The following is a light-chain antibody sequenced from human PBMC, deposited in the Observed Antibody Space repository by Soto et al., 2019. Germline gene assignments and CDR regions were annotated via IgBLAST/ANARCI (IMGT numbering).Light chain of an antibody. J-gene: IGLJ2*01. Sequence: QSALTQPASESGSPGQSITIACTGTSSDVGSYNLVSWYQQHPGNAPKLIIYEGSKRPSGISNRFSDSKSGNTASLTISGLQAEDEADYYCCSYGGSSGVVFGGGTKLTLL. CDR3: CSYGGSSGVV. CDR2: EGS. V-gene: IGLV2-23*01. CDR1: SSDVGSYNL.